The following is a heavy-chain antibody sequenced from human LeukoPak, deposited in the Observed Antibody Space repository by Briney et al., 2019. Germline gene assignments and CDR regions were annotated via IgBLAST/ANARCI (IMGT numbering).Heavy chain of an antibody. CDR1: GGSTSSYY. D-gene: IGHD3-3*01. CDR2: IYYSGST. CDR3: ARVLQNYYHMDV. Sequence: SETLSLTCTVSGGSTSSYYWNWIRQPPGKGLEWIGYIYYSGSTSYNPSLKSRVTISVDTSKNQFSLKLNSVTAADTAVYYCARVLQNYYHMDVWGKGTTVTVSS. V-gene: IGHV4-59*01. J-gene: IGHJ6*03.